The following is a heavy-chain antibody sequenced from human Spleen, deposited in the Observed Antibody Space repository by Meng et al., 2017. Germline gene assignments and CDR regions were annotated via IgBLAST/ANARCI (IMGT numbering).Heavy chain of an antibody. V-gene: IGHV1-2*06. CDR1: GYTVTANN. Sequence: VQLVQSGAEVKRPGASVKVSCKAPGYTVTANNLHWVRQAPGQGLEWMGRVITTSGDTNYVQKFQGRVTMTRDTSMSTVYMELSRLISDDTAVYYCARGNNYAFEYWGQGTLVTVSS. CDR2: VITTSGDT. CDR3: ARGNNYAFEY. D-gene: IGHD5-18*01. J-gene: IGHJ4*02.